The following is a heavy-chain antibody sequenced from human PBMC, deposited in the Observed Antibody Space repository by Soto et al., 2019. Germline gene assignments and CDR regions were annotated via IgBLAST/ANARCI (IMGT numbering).Heavy chain of an antibody. D-gene: IGHD3-3*01. V-gene: IGHV3-7*05. CDR3: ARDKNVYHFFGADDAFDI. Sequence: EVQLVESGGGLVQPGGSLRLSCAASGFTFRSYWMSWVRQAPGKGLEWVASIKQDGSDKYYVESVKGRFTISRDNAENSVDLLMNTLRAEDTAVYYCARDKNVYHFFGADDAFDIWGQGTMVTVSS. J-gene: IGHJ3*02. CDR1: GFTFRSYW. CDR2: IKQDGSDK.